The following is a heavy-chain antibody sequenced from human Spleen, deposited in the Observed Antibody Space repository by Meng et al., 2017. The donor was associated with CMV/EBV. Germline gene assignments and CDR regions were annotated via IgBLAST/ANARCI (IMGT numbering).Heavy chain of an antibody. CDR2: MNPNSGNT. D-gene: IGHD3-10*01. Sequence: ASVKVSCKASGYTVTSYDINWVRQATGQGLEWMGWMNPNSGNTGYAQKFQGRVSMTRNTSISTAYMELSSLRSEDTAVYYCARESVAYYGSGSYSLLYYGMDVWGQGTTVTVSS. CDR1: GYTVTSYD. J-gene: IGHJ6*02. V-gene: IGHV1-8*01. CDR3: ARESVAYYGSGSYSLLYYGMDV.